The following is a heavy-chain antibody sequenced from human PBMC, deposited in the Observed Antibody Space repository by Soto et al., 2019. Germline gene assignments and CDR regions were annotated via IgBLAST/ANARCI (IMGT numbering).Heavy chain of an antibody. D-gene: IGHD2-15*01. CDR2: ISAYNGNT. CDR3: ACSRGSVVVVAMDY. Sequence: GASVKVSCKASGYTFTSYGISWVRQAPGQGLEWMGWISAYNGNTNYAQKLQGRVTMTTDTSTSTAYMELRSLRSDDTAVYYCACSRGSVVVVAMDYWGQGTLVTVSS. V-gene: IGHV1-18*01. J-gene: IGHJ4*02. CDR1: GYTFTSYG.